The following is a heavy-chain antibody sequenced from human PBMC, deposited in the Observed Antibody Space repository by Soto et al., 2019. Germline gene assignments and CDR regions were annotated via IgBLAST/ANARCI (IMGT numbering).Heavy chain of an antibody. CDR2: TYYGASS. V-gene: IGHV4-38-2*01. CDR3: VRVAGSASWHETDS. CDR1: GYSISSGYY. J-gene: IGHJ4*02. Sequence: PSETLSLTCAVSGYSISSGYYWGWIRQPPGKGLEWLGTTYYGASSYYNPSLRSRITILLDASTNQLSLKLSSVTAADTAVYFCVRVAGSASWHETDSWGQGILVTVSS. D-gene: IGHD1-26*01.